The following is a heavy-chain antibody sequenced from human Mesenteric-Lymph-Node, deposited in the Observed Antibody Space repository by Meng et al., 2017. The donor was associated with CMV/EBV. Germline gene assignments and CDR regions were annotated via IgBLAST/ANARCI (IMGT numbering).Heavy chain of an antibody. Sequence: GESLKISCAASGFTFSSSAIYWVRQAPGKGLEWVSAISGSGDDAYYADSVKGRFTISRDNSNNMFYLQMSSLRVEDAAVYYCAKMDAYCSGTSCTVDPWGQGTPVTVSS. J-gene: IGHJ5*02. D-gene: IGHD2-2*01. CDR2: ISGSGDDA. CDR1: GFTFSSSA. V-gene: IGHV3-23*01. CDR3: AKMDAYCSGTSCTVDP.